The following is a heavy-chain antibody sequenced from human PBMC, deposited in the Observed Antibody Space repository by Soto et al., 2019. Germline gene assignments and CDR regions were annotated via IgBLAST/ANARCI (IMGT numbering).Heavy chain of an antibody. Sequence: VQSGAVVKKPGASVTVSCSASGYPVTAYYMHWVRQAPGRGLEWMGGINPATGAAKYTQAFQGRVTMTRDTSTSTVFMELSALTSEDTAVFYCARGGGVGVAGSAAFDMWGQGTLVTVSS. CDR3: ARGGGVGVAGSAAFDM. CDR1: GYPVTAYY. D-gene: IGHD3-3*01. J-gene: IGHJ3*02. V-gene: IGHV1-2*02. CDR2: INPATGAA.